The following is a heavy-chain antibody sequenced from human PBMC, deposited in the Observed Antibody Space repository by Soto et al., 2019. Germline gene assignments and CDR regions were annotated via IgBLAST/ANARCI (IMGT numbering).Heavy chain of an antibody. J-gene: IGHJ6*02. V-gene: IGHV3-30-3*01. CDR3: ARDVRYFDWSKAPGGMDV. CDR1: GFTFSTYA. D-gene: IGHD3-9*01. Sequence: GGSLRLSCAASGFTFSTYAMHWVRQAPGKGLEWVAVISYDGSNKYYADSVKGRFTISRDNSKNTLYLQMNSLRDEDTAVYYCARDVRYFDWSKAPGGMDVWGQGTTVTVSS. CDR2: ISYDGSNK.